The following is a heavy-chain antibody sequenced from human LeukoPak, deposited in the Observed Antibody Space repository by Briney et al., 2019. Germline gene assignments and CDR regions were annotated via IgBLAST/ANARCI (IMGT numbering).Heavy chain of an antibody. V-gene: IGHV3-21*01. J-gene: IGHJ4*02. CDR3: ARDVDTAMVTGPY. D-gene: IGHD5-18*01. Sequence: GGSLRLSCAASGFTVSSNYMSWVRQAPGKGLEWVSSISSSSSYIYYADSVKGRFTISRDNAKNSLYLQMNSLRAEDTAVYYCARDVDTAMVTGPYWGQGTLVTVSS. CDR2: ISSSSSYI. CDR1: GFTVSSNY.